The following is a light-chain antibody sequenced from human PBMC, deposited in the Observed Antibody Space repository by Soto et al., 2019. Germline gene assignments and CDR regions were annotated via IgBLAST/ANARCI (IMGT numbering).Light chain of an antibody. CDR1: SSDIGGFNY. J-gene: IGLJ1*01. CDR2: DVT. Sequence: QSVLTQPRSVSRSPGQSVTISCTGTSSDIGGFNYVSWYQQHPGKVPKLMIYDVTKRPSGVPDRFSASKSGNTASLTISGLQAEDEADYYCCSYAGSYTFVFGTGTKVTVL. V-gene: IGLV2-11*01. CDR3: CSYAGSYTFV.